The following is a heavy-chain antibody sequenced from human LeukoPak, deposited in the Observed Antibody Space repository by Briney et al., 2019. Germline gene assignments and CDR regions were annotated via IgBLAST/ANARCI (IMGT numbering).Heavy chain of an antibody. D-gene: IGHD3-22*01. CDR2: INAGNGNT. CDR3: ARPVRADYYDSSGSYAVGY. J-gene: IGHJ4*01. CDR1: GYTFTSYA. V-gene: IGHV1-3*01. Sequence: ASVKVSCKASGYTFTSYAMHWVRQAPGQRLEWMGWINAGNGNTKYSQKFQGRVAITRDTSASTAYMELSSLRSEDTAVYYCARPVRADYYDSSGSYAVGYWGQEPWSPSPQ.